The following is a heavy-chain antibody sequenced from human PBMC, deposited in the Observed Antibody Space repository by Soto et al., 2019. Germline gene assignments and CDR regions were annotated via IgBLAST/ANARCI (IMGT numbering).Heavy chain of an antibody. V-gene: IGHV3-33*01. J-gene: IGHJ6*02. CDR1: GFTFSSYG. CDR2: IWYDGSNK. Sequence: GGSLRLSCAASGFTFSSYGMHWVRQAPGKGLEWVAVIWYDGSNKYYADSVKGRFTISRDNSKNTLYLQMNSLRAEDTAVYYCARTLYCSGGSCYQYYYYYYGMDVWGQGTTVTVSS. CDR3: ARTLYCSGGSCYQYYYYYYGMDV. D-gene: IGHD2-15*01.